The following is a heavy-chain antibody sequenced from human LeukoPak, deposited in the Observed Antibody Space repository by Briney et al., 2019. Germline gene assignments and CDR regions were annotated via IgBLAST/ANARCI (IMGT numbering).Heavy chain of an antibody. CDR1: GGSISSGGYY. CDR2: IYYSGST. Sequence: PSETLSLTCTVSGGSISSGGYYWSWIRQHPGKGLEWIGYIYYSGSTYYNPSLKSRVTISVDTSKNQFSLKLSSVTAADTAVYYCAKDVCSASTWYPNWFDPWGQGSLVTVSS. CDR3: AKDVCSASTWYPNWFDP. V-gene: IGHV4-31*03. D-gene: IGHD6-13*01. J-gene: IGHJ5*02.